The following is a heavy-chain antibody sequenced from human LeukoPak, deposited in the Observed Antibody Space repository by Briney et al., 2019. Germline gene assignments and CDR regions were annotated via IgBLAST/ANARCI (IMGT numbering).Heavy chain of an antibody. V-gene: IGHV3-74*01. J-gene: IGHJ4*02. CDR1: GFTFSSYW. D-gene: IGHD3-16*01. CDR2: TNDDGSST. Sequence: PGGSLRLSCAASGFTFSSYWVHWVRQAPGKGLVWVSRTNDDGSSTLYADSVKGRFTISRDNAKNTLYLQMDSLRAEDMAVYYCARAPSPYVWGSSFDYWGQGTLVTVSS. CDR3: ARAPSPYVWGSSFDY.